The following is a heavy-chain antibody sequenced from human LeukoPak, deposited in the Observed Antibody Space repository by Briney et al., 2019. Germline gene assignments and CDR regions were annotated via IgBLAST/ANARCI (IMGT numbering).Heavy chain of an antibody. J-gene: IGHJ4*02. Sequence: GGSLRLSCAASGFTFSSYSMSWVRQAPGKGLEWVSSISSSSSYIYYADSVKGRFTISRDNAKNSLYLQMNSLRAEDTAVYYCAKDSSTSGNFDYWGQGTLVTVSS. V-gene: IGHV3-21*01. D-gene: IGHD2-2*01. CDR3: AKDSSTSGNFDY. CDR1: GFTFSSYS. CDR2: ISSSSSYI.